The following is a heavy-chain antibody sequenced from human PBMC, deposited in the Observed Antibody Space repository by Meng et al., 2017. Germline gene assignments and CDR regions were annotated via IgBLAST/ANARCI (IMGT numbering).Heavy chain of an antibody. Sequence: GESLKISCAASGFTFSSYSMNWVRQAPGKGLEWVSSISSSSSYIYYADSVKGRFTISRDNSKNTLYLQMNSLRAEDTAVYYCAREMRGNMGRDYWGQGTLVTVSS. V-gene: IGHV3-21*04. CDR2: ISSSSSYI. CDR3: AREMRGNMGRDY. CDR1: GFTFSSYS. D-gene: IGHD3-10*01. J-gene: IGHJ4*02.